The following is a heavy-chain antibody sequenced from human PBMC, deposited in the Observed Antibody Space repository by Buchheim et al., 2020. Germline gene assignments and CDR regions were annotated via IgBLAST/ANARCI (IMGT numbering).Heavy chain of an antibody. CDR3: AKDQALYDFLWGSYRPYFDY. Sequence: EVQLLESGGGLVQPGGSLRLSCAASGFTFSSYAMSWVRQAPGKGLEWVSAINGGGGNTYYADSVKGRFTISRDNSKNMLYLQMNSLRAEDTAVYFCAKDQALYDFLWGSYRPYFDYWGQRTL. CDR2: INGGGGNT. J-gene: IGHJ4*02. D-gene: IGHD3-16*02. CDR1: GFTFSSYA. V-gene: IGHV3-23*01.